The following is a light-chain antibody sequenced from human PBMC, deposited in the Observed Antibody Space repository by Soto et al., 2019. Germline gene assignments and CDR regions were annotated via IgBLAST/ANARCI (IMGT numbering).Light chain of an antibody. V-gene: IGKV3-11*01. CDR3: QQSYSTPPA. CDR1: QSVSSY. Sequence: EDVLSQSVATVSLSPGERATLYCRASQSVSSYLAWYQQKPGQAPRLLIYDASNRATGIPARFSGSGSGTDFTLTISSLQPEDFATYYCQQSYSTPPAFG. CDR2: DAS. J-gene: IGKJ2*01.